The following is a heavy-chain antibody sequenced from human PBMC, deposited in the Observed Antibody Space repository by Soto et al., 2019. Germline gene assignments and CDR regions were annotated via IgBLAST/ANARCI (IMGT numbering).Heavy chain of an antibody. V-gene: IGHV3-30-3*01. J-gene: IGHJ4*02. CDR1: GFTFSSYA. CDR2: ISYDGSNK. Sequence: QVQLVESGGGVVQPGRSLRLSCAASGFTFSSYAMHWVRQAPGKGLEWVAVISYDGSNKYYADSVKGRFTISRDNSKNTLYLQMNSLRTEDTAVHYCVRDGNHYDSSGPCFDYCGQGTLVTVA. CDR3: VRDGNHYDSSGPCFDY. D-gene: IGHD3-22*01.